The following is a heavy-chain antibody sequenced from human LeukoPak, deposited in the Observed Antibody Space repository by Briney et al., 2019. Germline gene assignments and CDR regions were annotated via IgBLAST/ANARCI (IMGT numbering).Heavy chain of an antibody. V-gene: IGHV4-59*12. J-gene: IGHJ6*02. CDR2: IYYSGST. D-gene: IGHD6-19*01. CDR1: GGSISSYY. CDR3: ARDAVGVDYYYGMDV. Sequence: SETLSLTCTVSGGSISSYYWSWIRQPPGKGLEWIGYIYYSGSTNYNPSLKSRVTISVDTSKNQFSLKLSSVTAADTAVYYCARDAVGVDYYYGMDVWGQGTTVTVSS.